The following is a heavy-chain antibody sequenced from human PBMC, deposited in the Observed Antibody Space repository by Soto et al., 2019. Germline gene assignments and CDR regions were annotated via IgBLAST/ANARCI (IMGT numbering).Heavy chain of an antibody. CDR3: ARGSDYIWGSYRYYYFDY. J-gene: IGHJ4*02. CDR2: ISAYNGNT. V-gene: IGHV1-18*01. CDR1: GYTFTSYG. D-gene: IGHD3-16*02. Sequence: GASVKVSCKASGYTFTSYGISWVQQAPGQGLEWMGWISAYNGNTNYAQKLQGRVTMTTDTSTSTAYMELRSLRSDDTAVYYCARGSDYIWGSYRYYYFDYWGQGTLVTVSS.